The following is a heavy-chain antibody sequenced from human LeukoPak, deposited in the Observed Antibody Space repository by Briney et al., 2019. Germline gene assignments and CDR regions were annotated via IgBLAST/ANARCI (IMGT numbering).Heavy chain of an antibody. J-gene: IGHJ4*02. CDR3: AREVYSYGSLGGQDY. CDR1: GFTFSSYS. V-gene: IGHV3-21*01. D-gene: IGHD5-18*01. Sequence: PGGSLRLSCAASGFTFSSYSMNWVRQAPGKGLEWVSSISSSSSYIYYADSVKGRFTISRDNAKNSLYLQMNSLRAEDTAVYYCAREVYSYGSLGGQDYWGQGTLVTVSS. CDR2: ISSSSSYI.